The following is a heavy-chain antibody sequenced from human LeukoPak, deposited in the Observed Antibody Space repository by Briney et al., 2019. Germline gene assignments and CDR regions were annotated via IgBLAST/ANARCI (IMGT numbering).Heavy chain of an antibody. Sequence: SETLSLTCTVSVASISDYYWSWIRQPPGKGLEWFGYIYYTGSTKYNPSLESRVTISIDTSKNHLYLKLSSVTAADTAMYYFARHSSSHSSTSGTFEYWGQGTLVTVSS. V-gene: IGHV4-59*08. CDR1: VASISDYY. CDR2: IYYTGST. D-gene: IGHD2-2*01. CDR3: ARHSSSHSSTSGTFEY. J-gene: IGHJ4*02.